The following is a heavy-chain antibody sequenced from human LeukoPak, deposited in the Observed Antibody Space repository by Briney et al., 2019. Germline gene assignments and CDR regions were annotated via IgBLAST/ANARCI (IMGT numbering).Heavy chain of an antibody. CDR2: ISDDGSNR. CDR1: GFTFSSYA. CDR3: AKGQSYYSGMDV. V-gene: IGHV3-30*04. J-gene: IGHJ6*02. Sequence: GGSLRLSCAASGFTFSSYAMHWVRQAPGKGLQWVAVISDDGSNRYYADSVRGRFTISRDNSKNTLYLQMNSLRAEDTAVYYCAKGQSYYSGMDVWGQGTTVTVSS.